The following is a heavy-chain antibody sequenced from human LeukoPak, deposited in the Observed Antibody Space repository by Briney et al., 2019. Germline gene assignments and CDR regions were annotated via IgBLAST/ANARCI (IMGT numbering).Heavy chain of an antibody. V-gene: IGHV4-4*07. CDR2: IYTSGSP. CDR3: ARDSGSRGWLIDY. Sequence: PSETLSLTCTVSGDSISSYYWNWIRQPAGKALQWIGRIYTSGSPNYNPSLKGRVTVSVDTSKNQFSLKLTSVTAADTAVYYCARDSGSRGWLIDYWGQGTLVTVSS. CDR1: GDSISSYY. D-gene: IGHD6-19*01. J-gene: IGHJ4*02.